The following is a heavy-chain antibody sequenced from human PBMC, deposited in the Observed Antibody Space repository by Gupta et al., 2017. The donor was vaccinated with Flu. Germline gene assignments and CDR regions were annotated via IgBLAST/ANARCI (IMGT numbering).Heavy chain of an antibody. D-gene: IGHD4-17*01. Sequence: SYGMHWVRQAPGKGLEWVAVISDEGSNEYYADSVKGRFTISRDNSKNTLYLQMNSLRAEDTAVYYCAKSGDYGDYYYFDYWGQGTLVTVSS. CDR1: SYG. V-gene: IGHV3-30*18. CDR3: AKSGDYGDYYYFDY. CDR2: ISDEGSNE. J-gene: IGHJ4*02.